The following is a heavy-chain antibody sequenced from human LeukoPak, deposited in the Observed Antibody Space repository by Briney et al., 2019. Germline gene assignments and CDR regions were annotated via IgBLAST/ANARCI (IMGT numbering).Heavy chain of an antibody. CDR1: GGSISSSSYY. CDR3: ARDTRVVGAIHYYYYYMDV. CDR2: IYYSGST. D-gene: IGHD1-26*01. V-gene: IGHV4-39*07. J-gene: IGHJ6*03. Sequence: SETLSLTCTVSGGSISSSSYYWGWIRQPPGKGLEWIGSIYYSGSTYYNPSLKSRVTISVDTSKNQFSLKLSSVTAADTAVYYCARDTRVVGAIHYYYYYMDVWGKGTTVTVSS.